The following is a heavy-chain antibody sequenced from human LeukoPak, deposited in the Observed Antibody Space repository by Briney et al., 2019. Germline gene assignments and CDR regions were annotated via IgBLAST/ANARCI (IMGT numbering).Heavy chain of an antibody. J-gene: IGHJ5*02. CDR1: GGSIISYY. CDR2: IYYSGST. CDR3: ARYSGSYLANWFDP. Sequence: SESLSLTCTVSGGSIISYYWSWIRQPPGKGLEWIGYIYYSGSTNYNPSLKSRVTISVDTSKNQFSLKLSSVTAADTAVYYCARYSGSYLANWFDPWGQGTLVTVSS. V-gene: IGHV4-59*01. D-gene: IGHD1-26*01.